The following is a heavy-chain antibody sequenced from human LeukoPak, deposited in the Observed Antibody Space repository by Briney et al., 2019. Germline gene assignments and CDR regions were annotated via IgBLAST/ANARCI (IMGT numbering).Heavy chain of an antibody. V-gene: IGHV4-34*01. Sequence: PSETLSLTCAVYGGSFSGYYWSWIRQPPGKGLEWIGEINHSGSTNYNPSLKSRVTISVDTSKNQFSLKLSSVTAADTAVYYCARGFRYRYYYDSSGYFGYWGQGTLVTVSS. CDR3: ARGFRYRYYYDSSGYFGY. CDR1: GGSFSGYY. J-gene: IGHJ4*02. D-gene: IGHD3-22*01. CDR2: INHSGST.